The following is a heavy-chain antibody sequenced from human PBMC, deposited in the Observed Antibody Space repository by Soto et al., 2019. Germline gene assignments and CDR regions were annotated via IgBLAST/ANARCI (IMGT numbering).Heavy chain of an antibody. V-gene: IGHV4-61*01. CDR2: IYNSRST. CDR3: AREKRAGNGCDS. D-gene: IGHD3-10*01. CDR1: RGSVSRDLFY. Sequence: QVQLQESGPGLLRPSETLSLNCAVSRGSVSRDLFYWSWIRRPPGKGLEWIGYIYNSRSTNYNTSLKSRVTMSLDTPNNQFFLKLTSVSAADTAVSYCAREKRAGNGCDSWGQGTLVTVSS. J-gene: IGHJ5*01.